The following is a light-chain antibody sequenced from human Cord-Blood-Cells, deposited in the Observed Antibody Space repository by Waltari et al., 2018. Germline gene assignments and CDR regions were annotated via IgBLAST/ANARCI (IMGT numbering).Light chain of an antibody. CDR3: QSYDSSLSGSNVV. Sequence: QSVLTQPPSVSAAPGQRVTISCTGSSSNIGAGYDVHWYQPLPGTAPKLLIYGNSTRPSGFPDRFSGSKSGTSASLAITGLQAEDEADYYCQSYDSSLSGSNVVFGGGTKLTVL. J-gene: IGLJ2*01. CDR1: SSNIGAGYD. V-gene: IGLV1-40*01. CDR2: GNS.